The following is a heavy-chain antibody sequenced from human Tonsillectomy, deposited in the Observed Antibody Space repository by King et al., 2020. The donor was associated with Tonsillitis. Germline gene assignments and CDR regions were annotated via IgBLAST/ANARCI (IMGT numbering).Heavy chain of an antibody. Sequence: VQLVESGGGLVQPGGSLRLSCAASGFTFSSYWMHWVRKAPGKGLVWVSRINGDGSSTEYADSVRGRFTISRDNAKNTLYLQMNSLRAEDTAVYYCARGTSSGYFWYFDLWGRGTLVTVSS. CDR2: INGDGSST. CDR1: GFTFSSYW. J-gene: IGHJ2*01. CDR3: ARGTSSGYFWYFDL. V-gene: IGHV3-74*03. D-gene: IGHD6-19*01.